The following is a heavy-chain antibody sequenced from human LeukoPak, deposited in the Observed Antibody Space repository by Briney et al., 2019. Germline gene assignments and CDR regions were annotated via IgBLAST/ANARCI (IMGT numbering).Heavy chain of an antibody. CDR2: IKTKTDGGTT. D-gene: IGHD4-23*01. CDR3: ANIFGGNSHRSDY. CDR1: GFTFSSAW. J-gene: IGHJ4*02. Sequence: GGSLRLSCAASGFTFSSAWMSWVRQAPGQGLEWLGRIKTKTDGGTTDYAAPVKGRFTISRDDSKDTLYLQMNSLKSDGTAVYYCANIFGGNSHRSDYWGQGTLVTVSS. V-gene: IGHV3-15*01.